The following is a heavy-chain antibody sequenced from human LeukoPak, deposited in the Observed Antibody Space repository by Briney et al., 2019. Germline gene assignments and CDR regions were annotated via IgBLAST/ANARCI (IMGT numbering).Heavy chain of an antibody. Sequence: GESLKISFKVSGCSFPSYWITWVRAVPGKGLEWMGRIAPSESYTNYNPSFEGHVTISVEKSITPVYLQWSSLKASDTAMYYCVRQPPGVYDTTQTWFDPWGQGTLVTVSS. D-gene: IGHD3-22*01. CDR1: GCSFPSYW. V-gene: IGHV5-10-1*01. J-gene: IGHJ5*02. CDR2: IAPSESYT. CDR3: VRQPPGVYDTTQTWFDP.